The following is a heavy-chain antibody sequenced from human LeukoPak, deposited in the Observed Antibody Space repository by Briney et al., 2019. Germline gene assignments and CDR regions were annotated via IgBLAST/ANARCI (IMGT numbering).Heavy chain of an antibody. Sequence: SVKVSCKASGGTFSSYATSWVRQAPGQGLEWMGGIIPIFGTANYAQKFQGRVTITADKSTSTAYMELSSLRSEDTAVYYCARARPWFGEPSFDYWGQGTLVTVSS. V-gene: IGHV1-69*06. D-gene: IGHD3-10*01. CDR3: ARARPWFGEPSFDY. CDR1: GGTFSSYA. J-gene: IGHJ4*02. CDR2: IIPIFGTA.